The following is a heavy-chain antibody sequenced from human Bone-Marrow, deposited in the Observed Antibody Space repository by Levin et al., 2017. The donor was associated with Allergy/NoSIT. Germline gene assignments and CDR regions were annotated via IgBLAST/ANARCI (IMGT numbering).Heavy chain of an antibody. CDR2: INWNGGST. Sequence: SGGSLRLSCAASGFTFDDYGMSWVRQAPGKGLEWVSGINWNGGSTGYADSVKGRFTISRDNAKNSLYLQMNSLRAEDTALYHCARVGNSGSYFEVGYFDYWGQGTLVTVSS. CDR1: GFTFDDYG. J-gene: IGHJ4*02. V-gene: IGHV3-20*01. CDR3: ARVGNSGSYFEVGYFDY. D-gene: IGHD1-26*01.